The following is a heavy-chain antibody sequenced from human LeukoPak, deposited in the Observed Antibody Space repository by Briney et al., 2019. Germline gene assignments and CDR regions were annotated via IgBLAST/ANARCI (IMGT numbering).Heavy chain of an antibody. Sequence: SETLSLTCTVSGGSISSYYWIWIRQPAGKGLDWIGRIYTSGSTNYNPSLKSRVTMSVDTSKNQFSLKLSSVTAADTAVYYCARDLFYYGSGSYYFDYWGQGTLVTVSS. CDR2: IYTSGST. J-gene: IGHJ4*02. CDR1: GGSISSYY. D-gene: IGHD3-10*01. V-gene: IGHV4-4*07. CDR3: ARDLFYYGSGSYYFDY.